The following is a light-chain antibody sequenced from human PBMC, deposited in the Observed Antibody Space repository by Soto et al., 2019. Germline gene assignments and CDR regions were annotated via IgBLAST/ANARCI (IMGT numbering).Light chain of an antibody. V-gene: IGKV3-20*01. CDR3: QQYCSYPLT. CDR1: HSVDSSY. Sequence: EVVLTQSPGALSLSPGERATLSCRASHSVDSSYFAWYQQRPGQAPRLLIYETSIKANDIPDRFSGSGSGTHFTLTVSRLEPEDFAVYFCQQYCSYPLTFGGGTKVEIK. J-gene: IGKJ4*01. CDR2: ETS.